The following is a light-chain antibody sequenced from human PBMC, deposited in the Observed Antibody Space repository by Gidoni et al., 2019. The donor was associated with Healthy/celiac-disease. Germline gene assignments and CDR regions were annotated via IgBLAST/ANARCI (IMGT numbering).Light chain of an antibody. CDR2: DVS. CDR3: SSYAGSKNPYV. V-gene: IGLV2-8*01. J-gene: IGLJ1*01. Sequence: HSALSLPPSPPASPGPSVTISCTGTSSDVGGYNYVSWYQQHPGKAPKLMIYDVSKRPSGVPDRFSGSKSGNTASLTVSGLQAEDEADYYCSSYAGSKNPYVFGTGTKVTVL. CDR1: SSDVGGYNY.